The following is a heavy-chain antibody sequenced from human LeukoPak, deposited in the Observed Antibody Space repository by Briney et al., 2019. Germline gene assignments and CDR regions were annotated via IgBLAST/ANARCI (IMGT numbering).Heavy chain of an antibody. CDR2: IYYSGST. J-gene: IGHJ4*02. CDR3: ARDRGAVRGVIPFDY. D-gene: IGHD3-10*01. V-gene: IGHV4-39*07. CDR1: GGSISSSSYY. Sequence: SETLSLTCTVAGGSISSSSYYWGWIRQPPGKGLEWIGSIYYSGSTYYNPSLKSRVTISVDTSKNQFSLKLSSVTAADTAVYYCARDRGAVRGVIPFDYWGQGTLVTVSS.